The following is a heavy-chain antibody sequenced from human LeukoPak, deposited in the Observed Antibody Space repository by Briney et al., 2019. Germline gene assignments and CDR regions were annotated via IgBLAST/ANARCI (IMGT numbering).Heavy chain of an antibody. Sequence: SETLSLTCTVPGGSFRSYYWSWIRQPAGKGLEWIGRIYTSGSTTYNPSLKSRVTMSVDTSKKQFSLQLSSVTAADTAVYYCAREGNFPDYYMDVWGRGTTVTVSS. J-gene: IGHJ6*03. CDR1: GGSFRSYY. CDR2: IYTSGST. D-gene: IGHD3-10*01. V-gene: IGHV4-4*07. CDR3: AREGNFPDYYMDV.